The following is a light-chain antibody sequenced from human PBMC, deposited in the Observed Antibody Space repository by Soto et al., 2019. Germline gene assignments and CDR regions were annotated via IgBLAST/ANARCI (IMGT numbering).Light chain of an antibody. CDR2: DAS. CDR1: QSISSW. J-gene: IGKJ5*01. Sequence: DIQMTQSPSTLSASVGDRVTITCRASQSISSWLAWYQQKPGKAPKLLIYDASSLESGVPSRFSGSGSGTEFTLTISRLEPEDFAVYFCHQYGNSPPGTFGQGTRLEN. V-gene: IGKV1-5*01. CDR3: HQYGNSPPGT.